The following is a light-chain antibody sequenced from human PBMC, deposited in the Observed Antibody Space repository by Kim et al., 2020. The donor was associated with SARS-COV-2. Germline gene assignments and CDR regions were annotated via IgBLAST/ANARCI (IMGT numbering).Light chain of an antibody. J-gene: IGLJ2*01. CDR1: SLRSYY. CDR2: GKN. Sequence: ALGQTVRITCQGDSLRSYYATWYQPKPGQAPILVIYGKNNRPSGIPDRFSGSSSGNTASLTITGTQAGDEADYYCNSRDSNNNVLFGGGTQLTVL. CDR3: NSRDSNNNVL. V-gene: IGLV3-19*01.